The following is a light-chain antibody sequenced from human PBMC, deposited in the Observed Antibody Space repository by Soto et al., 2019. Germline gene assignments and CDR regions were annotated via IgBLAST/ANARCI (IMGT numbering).Light chain of an antibody. CDR2: DAS. CDR3: QHRRGWPGS. CDR1: QTVSSF. Sequence: EVVLTQSPDTLSLSPGDRATLSCRASQTVSSFLAWYQQKPVQAPRLLIYDASNRVTGIPPRFSGSGSGTDFTLTISCLETDDLAGYDCQHRRGWPGSFGTGNKVDIK. J-gene: IGKJ3*01. V-gene: IGKV3-11*01.